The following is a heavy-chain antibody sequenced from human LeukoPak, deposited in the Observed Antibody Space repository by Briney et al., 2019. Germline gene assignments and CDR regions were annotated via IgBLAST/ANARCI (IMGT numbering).Heavy chain of an antibody. CDR1: GFTVSSNY. J-gene: IGHJ2*01. CDR3: ARYEHYYDSVGYRYGYFDV. D-gene: IGHD3-22*01. V-gene: IGHV3-66*01. Sequence: GGSLRLSCAASGFTVSSNYMSWVRQAPGKGLEWVSYIYSGGSTYYADSVKGRFTISRDNSKNTLYLQMNSLRAEDTAVYYCARYEHYYDSVGYRYGYFDVWGRGALVTVSS. CDR2: IYSGGST.